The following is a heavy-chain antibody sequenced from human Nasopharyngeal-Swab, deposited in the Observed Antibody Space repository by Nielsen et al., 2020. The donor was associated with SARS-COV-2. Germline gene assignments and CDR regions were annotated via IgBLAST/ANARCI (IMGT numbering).Heavy chain of an antibody. V-gene: IGHV1-24*01. CDR3: ARKPGIAAAGTLDY. J-gene: IGHJ4*02. CDR2: FDPEDGET. Sequence: ASVKVSCKVSGYTLTELSMHWVRQAPGKGLEWMGGFDPEDGETIYAQKFQGRVTMTEDTSTDTAYMELRSLRSDDTAVYYCARKPGIAAAGTLDYWGQGTLVTVSS. CDR1: GYTLTELS. D-gene: IGHD6-13*01.